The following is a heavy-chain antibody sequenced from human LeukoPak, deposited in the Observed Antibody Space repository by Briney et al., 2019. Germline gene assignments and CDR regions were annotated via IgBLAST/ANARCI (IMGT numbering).Heavy chain of an antibody. CDR3: ARQYYDSSGYYPWYFDY. CDR1: GGSISNYF. D-gene: IGHD3-22*01. Sequence: SETLSLTCTVSGGSISNYFWSWIRQPPGKGLEWIGYIFYSGSTNYNPSLKSRVTISVDTSKNQFSLKLTSVTAADTAVYYCARQYYDSSGYYPWYFDYWGQGTLVTVSS. CDR2: IFYSGST. J-gene: IGHJ4*02. V-gene: IGHV4-59*08.